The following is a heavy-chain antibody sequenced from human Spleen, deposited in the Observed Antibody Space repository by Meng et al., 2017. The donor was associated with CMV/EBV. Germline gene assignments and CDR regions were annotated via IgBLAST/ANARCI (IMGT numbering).Heavy chain of an antibody. CDR2: ISTSSTYI. CDR3: ARAFYDFWSGIGY. Sequence: GESLKISCEASGFTFDNYEMNWVRQAPGKGLEWVASISTSSTYIFYTDSVKGRFTISRDNANSALYLQMDSLRAEDTAVYYCARAFYDFWSGIGYWGQGVLVTVSS. CDR1: GFTFDNYE. V-gene: IGHV3-21*01. J-gene: IGHJ4*02. D-gene: IGHD3-3*01.